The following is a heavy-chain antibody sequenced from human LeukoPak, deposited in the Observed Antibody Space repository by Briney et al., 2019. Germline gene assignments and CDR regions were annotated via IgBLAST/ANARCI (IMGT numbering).Heavy chain of an antibody. CDR1: GGSICSGDYY. D-gene: IGHD2/OR15-2a*01. CDR3: ARVLAPDAFDI. V-gene: IGHV4-30-4*08. CDR2: IYYSGST. Sequence: PSETLSLTCTVSGGSICSGDYYWSWIRQPPGKGLEWIGYIYYSGSTYYNPSLKSRVTISVDTSKNQFSLKLSSVTAADTAVYYCARVLAPDAFDIWGQGTMVTVSS. J-gene: IGHJ3*02.